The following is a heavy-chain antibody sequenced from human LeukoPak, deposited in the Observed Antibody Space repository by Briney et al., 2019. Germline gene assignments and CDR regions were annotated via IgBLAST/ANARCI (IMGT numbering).Heavy chain of an antibody. D-gene: IGHD3-10*01. CDR2: IYYTGNT. CDR3: ASGSIYYYYYYMDV. Sequence: SETLSLTCSVSGDSITGYYWGWIRQPPGKGLEWIGNIYYTGNTYYNSSLKSRVTISLDTSKNQFSLKLSSVTAADTAVYYCASGSIYYYYYYMDVWGKGTTVTISS. J-gene: IGHJ6*03. CDR1: GDSITGYY. V-gene: IGHV4-38-2*02.